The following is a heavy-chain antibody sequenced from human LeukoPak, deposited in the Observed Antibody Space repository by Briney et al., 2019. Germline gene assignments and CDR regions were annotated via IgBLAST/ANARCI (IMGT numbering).Heavy chain of an antibody. V-gene: IGHV1-18*01. CDR1: GYTFTSYG. Sequence: ASVKVSCKASGYTFTSYGISWVRQAPGQGLEWMGWISAYNGNTNYAQKLQGRVTMTTDTSTSTAYMELRSLRSDDTAVYYCARMSVAGTGDPSIQNYYYYGMDVWGQGTAVTVSS. CDR3: ARMSVAGTGDPSIQNYYYYGMDV. D-gene: IGHD6-19*01. CDR2: ISAYNGNT. J-gene: IGHJ6*02.